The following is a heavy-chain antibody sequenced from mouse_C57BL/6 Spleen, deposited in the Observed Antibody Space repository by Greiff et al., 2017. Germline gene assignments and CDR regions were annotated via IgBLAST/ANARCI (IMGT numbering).Heavy chain of an antibody. V-gene: IGHV1-52*01. CDR3: ARSNYYGSSYWYFDV. CDR2: IDPSDSET. D-gene: IGHD1-1*01. J-gene: IGHJ1*03. CDR1: GYTFTSYW. Sequence: QVQLQQPGAELVRPGSSVKLSCKASGYTFTSYWMHWVKQRPIQGLEWIGNIDPSDSETHYNQKFKDKATLTVDKSSSTAYMQLSILTSEDSAVYYCARSNYYGSSYWYFDVWGTGTTVTVSS.